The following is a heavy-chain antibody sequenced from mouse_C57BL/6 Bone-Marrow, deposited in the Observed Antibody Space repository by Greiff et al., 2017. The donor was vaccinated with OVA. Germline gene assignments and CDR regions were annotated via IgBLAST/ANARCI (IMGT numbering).Heavy chain of an antibody. D-gene: IGHD1-1*01. Sequence: EVKLVESGPGMVKPSQSLSLTCTVTGYSITSGYDWHWIRHFPGNKLEWMGYISYSGSTNYNPSLKSRISITHDTSKNHFFLKLNSVTTEDTATYNSVRELRFYYFVYWGQGTPLTVSP. V-gene: IGHV3-1*01. CDR1: GYSITSGYD. CDR2: ISYSGST. CDR3: VRELRFYYFVY. J-gene: IGHJ2*01.